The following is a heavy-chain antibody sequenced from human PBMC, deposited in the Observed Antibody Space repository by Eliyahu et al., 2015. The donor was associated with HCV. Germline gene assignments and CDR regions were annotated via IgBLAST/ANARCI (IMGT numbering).Heavy chain of an antibody. J-gene: IGHJ5*02. CDR2: IHYSGST. V-gene: IGHV4-59*01. Sequence: QVQLQESGPGLVKPSETLSLXCTVSGGXITTXYWRWIRQPPGKGLEWIGYIHYSGSTNHNPSXXSRVTISVDTSKNQFSLNLTSVTAADTAVYYCASGGGGIAVAGTGGWFDPWGQGTLVTVSS. CDR1: GGXITTXY. CDR3: ASGGGGIAVAGTGGWFDP. D-gene: IGHD6-19*01.